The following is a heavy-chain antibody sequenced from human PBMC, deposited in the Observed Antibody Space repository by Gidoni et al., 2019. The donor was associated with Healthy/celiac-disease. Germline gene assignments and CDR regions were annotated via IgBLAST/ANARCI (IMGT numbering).Heavy chain of an antibody. V-gene: IGHV4-34*01. CDR2: INHRGST. D-gene: IGHD5-18*01. CDR3: ARGLTRIQLRLRGSWYFDV. CDR1: GGSFSGYY. J-gene: IGHJ2*01. Sequence: QVQLQQWGAGLLKPSETLSLTCAVYGGSFSGYYWSWIRQPPGKGLEWIGEINHRGSTNYNPSLKSRVSISVDTSKNQFSLKLSSVTAADTAVYYCARGLTRIQLRLRGSWYFDVWGRGTLVTVSS.